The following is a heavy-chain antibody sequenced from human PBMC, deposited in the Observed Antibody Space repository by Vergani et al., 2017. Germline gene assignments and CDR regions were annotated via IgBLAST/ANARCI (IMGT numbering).Heavy chain of an antibody. CDR3: AGGPLGPIVAKITGLEY. J-gene: IGHJ4*02. CDR1: GGSLSGYY. V-gene: IGHV4-34*01. CDR2: INHSGST. Sequence: QVQLQQWGAGLLKPSETLSLTCAVYGGSLSGYYWSWIRKPPGKGLEWIGEINHSGSTNYNPSRKRRVTISVDTSKDQFSLKLSSGTAADTAVCDCAGGPLGPIVAKITGLEYWGQGTLVTVSS. D-gene: IGHD5-24*01.